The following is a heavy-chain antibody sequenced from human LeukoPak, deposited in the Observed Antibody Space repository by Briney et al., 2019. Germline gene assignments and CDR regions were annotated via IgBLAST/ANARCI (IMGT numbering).Heavy chain of an antibody. V-gene: IGHV1-69*04. Sequence: ASVYVSCKASGGTFSSYAISWVRQAPGQGLEWMGRIIPILGIANYAQKFQGRVTITADKSTSTAYMELSSLRSEDTAVYYCASAHDGYNTEAWAFDIWGQGTMVTVSS. CDR2: IIPILGIA. CDR1: GGTFSSYA. CDR3: ASAHDGYNTEAWAFDI. D-gene: IGHD5-24*01. J-gene: IGHJ3*02.